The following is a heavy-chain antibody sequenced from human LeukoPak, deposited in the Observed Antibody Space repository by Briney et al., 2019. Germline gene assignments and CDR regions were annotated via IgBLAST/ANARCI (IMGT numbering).Heavy chain of an antibody. CDR2: ISYDGSNK. J-gene: IGHJ4*02. Sequence: PGGSLRLSCAASGFTISSYAMRWIRQAPGKGLEWVAVISYDGSNKYYPDSVKGLFTISRDNTKHSLFLQMNSPTADATAVYYCARLAYCGGECFDYGGRRTRVTVSS. CDR1: GFTISSYA. V-gene: IGHV3-30-3*01. CDR3: ARLAYCGGECFDY. D-gene: IGHD2-21*01.